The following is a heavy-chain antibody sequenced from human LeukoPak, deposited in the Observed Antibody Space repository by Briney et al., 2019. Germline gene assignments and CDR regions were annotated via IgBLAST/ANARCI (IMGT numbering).Heavy chain of an antibody. D-gene: IGHD6-13*01. J-gene: IGHJ4*02. Sequence: PSETLSLTCAVYGGSFSGYYWSWIRQPPGKGLEWIGEINHSGSTNYNPSLKSRVTISVDTSKNQFSLKLSSVTAADTAVYYCARAPYSSSFFDYWGQGTPVTVSS. V-gene: IGHV4-34*01. CDR1: GGSFSGYY. CDR2: INHSGST. CDR3: ARAPYSSSFFDY.